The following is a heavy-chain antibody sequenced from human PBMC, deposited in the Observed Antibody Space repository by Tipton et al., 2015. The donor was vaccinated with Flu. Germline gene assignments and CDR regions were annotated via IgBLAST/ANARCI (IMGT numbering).Heavy chain of an antibody. V-gene: IGHV4-38-2*01. CDR1: DYSISSGYY. CDR2: IYYSGST. J-gene: IGHJ4*02. CDR3: ARGSWGGYSYGPLAEY. Sequence: GLVKPSETLSLICAVSDYSISSGYYWGWIRQPPGKGLEWIGYIYYSGSTYYNPSLKSRVTISVDTSQNQFSLKLSSVTAADTAVYYCARGSWGGYSYGPLAEYWGQGTLVTVSS. D-gene: IGHD5-18*01.